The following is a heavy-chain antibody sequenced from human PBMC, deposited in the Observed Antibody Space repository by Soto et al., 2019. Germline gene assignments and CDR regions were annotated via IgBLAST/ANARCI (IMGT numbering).Heavy chain of an antibody. V-gene: IGHV1-2*04. Sequence: EASVKVSCKASGYTFTGYYMLWMRQAPGQGLEWMGWINPNSGGTNYAQKFQGWVTMTRDTSISTAYMELSRLRSDDTAVYYCARGDISYGAHFHYGMDVWGQGTTVTVSS. J-gene: IGHJ6*02. CDR1: GYTFTGYY. CDR3: ARGDISYGAHFHYGMDV. CDR2: INPNSGGT. D-gene: IGHD4-17*01.